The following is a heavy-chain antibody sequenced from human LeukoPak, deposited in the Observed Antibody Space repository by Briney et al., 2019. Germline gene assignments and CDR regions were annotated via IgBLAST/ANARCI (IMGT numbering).Heavy chain of an antibody. D-gene: IGHD2-2*01. CDR1: GGSISSYY. Sequence: SETLSLTCTVSGGSISSYYWSWIRQPAGKGLEWIGRIYTSGSTNYNPSLKSRVTMSVDTSKNQFSLKLSSVTAADTAVYYCARENIELVPAAVDGWFDPWGQGTLVTVSS. CDR3: ARENIELVPAAVDGWFDP. CDR2: IYTSGST. V-gene: IGHV4-4*07. J-gene: IGHJ5*02.